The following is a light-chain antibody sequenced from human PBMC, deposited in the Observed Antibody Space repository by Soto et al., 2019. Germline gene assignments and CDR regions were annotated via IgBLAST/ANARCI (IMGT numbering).Light chain of an antibody. CDR2: EVS. J-gene: IGLJ2*01. Sequence: QSALTQPASVSGSPGQSITISCTGTSSDVGGYNYVSWYQQHPGKAPKLMIYEVSNRPSGVSNRFSGSKSGNTASRTISGLQAEDEDDYYCSSYTSSSTLVFGGGTKLTVL. CDR1: SSDVGGYNY. CDR3: SSYTSSSTLV. V-gene: IGLV2-14*01.